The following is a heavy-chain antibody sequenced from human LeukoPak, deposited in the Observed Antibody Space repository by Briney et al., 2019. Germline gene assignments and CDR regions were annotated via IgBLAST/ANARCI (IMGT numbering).Heavy chain of an antibody. CDR1: GFTFSSYG. CDR3: TRGPPDGSGNYYPGDF. CDR2: IGYDGSNK. V-gene: IGHV3-30*02. D-gene: IGHD3-10*01. Sequence: GGSLRLSCAASGFTFSSYGMHWVRQAPGKGLEWVAFIGYDGSNKYYADSMKGRFTISRDNSKNTLYLQMNSLRVEDTAVYYCTRGPPDGSGNYYPGDFWGQGTLVTVSS. J-gene: IGHJ4*02.